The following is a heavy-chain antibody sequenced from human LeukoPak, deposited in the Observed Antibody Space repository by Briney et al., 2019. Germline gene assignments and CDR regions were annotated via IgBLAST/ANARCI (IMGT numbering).Heavy chain of an antibody. D-gene: IGHD5-18*01. CDR1: GGTFSTYA. J-gene: IGHJ4*02. V-gene: IGHV1-69*04. Sequence: ASVKVSCKASGGTFSTYAISWVRQAPGQGLEWMGRIIPILGITFYAQKFQGRVTFTADRTTSTAYMDLSSLGSEDTAVYYCARVVDAAMAFDYWGQGTLVTVSS. CDR2: IIPILGIT. CDR3: ARVVDAAMAFDY.